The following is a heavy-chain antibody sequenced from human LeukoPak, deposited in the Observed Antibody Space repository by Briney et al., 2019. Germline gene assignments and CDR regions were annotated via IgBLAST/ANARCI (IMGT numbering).Heavy chain of an antibody. CDR2: IYTSGST. Sequence: SETLSLTCTVSGGSISSGSYYWSWIRQPAGKGLEWIGRIYTSGSTNYNPSLKSRVTISVDTSKNQFSLKLSSVTAADTAVYYCARDLVYWGQGTLATVSS. CDR3: ARDLVY. CDR1: GGSISSGSYY. D-gene: IGHD1-26*01. V-gene: IGHV4-61*02. J-gene: IGHJ4*02.